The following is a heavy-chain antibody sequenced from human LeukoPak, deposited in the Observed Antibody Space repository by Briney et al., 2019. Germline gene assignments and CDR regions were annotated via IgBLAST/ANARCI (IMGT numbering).Heavy chain of an antibody. Sequence: EASVKVSCKASGYTFTGYYMHWVRQAPGQGLEWMGWISAYNGNTNYAQKLQGRVTMTTDTSTSTAYMELRSLRSDDTAVYYCARTEANYYYGSGSYYEYYFDYWGQGTLVTVSS. J-gene: IGHJ4*02. D-gene: IGHD3-10*01. CDR2: ISAYNGNT. CDR3: ARTEANYYYGSGSYYEYYFDY. V-gene: IGHV1-18*04. CDR1: GYTFTGYY.